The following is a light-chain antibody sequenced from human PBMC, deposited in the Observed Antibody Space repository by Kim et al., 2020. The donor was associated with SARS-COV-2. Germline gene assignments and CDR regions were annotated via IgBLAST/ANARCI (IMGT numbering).Light chain of an antibody. Sequence: QSALTQPRSVSGSPGQSVTISCNGTSRDIGGHNYVSWYQQLPGKAPKLIIYEVFNRPSGVPERFSASKSGNMASLTISGVQVEDEADYHCSSYAGGDTFVFGGGTQLTVL. CDR1: SRDIGGHNY. J-gene: IGLJ2*01. V-gene: IGLV2-11*01. CDR2: EVF. CDR3: SSYAGGDTFV.